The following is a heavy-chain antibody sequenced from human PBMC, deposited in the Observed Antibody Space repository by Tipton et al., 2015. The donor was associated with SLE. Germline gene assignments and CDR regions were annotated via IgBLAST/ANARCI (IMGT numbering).Heavy chain of an antibody. CDR3: ASGGEGVLLSGRFDH. CDR1: GGSISSYY. J-gene: IGHJ4*02. D-gene: IGHD2/OR15-2a*01. Sequence: TLSLTCSVSGGSISSYYWNWIRQPPGKGLEWIGYIYYSGSTNYNPSLKSRVTISLDTSKNQFSLKLSSVTAADTAVYYCASGGEGVLLSGRFDHWGQGTLVTVSS. V-gene: IGHV4-59*01. CDR2: IYYSGST.